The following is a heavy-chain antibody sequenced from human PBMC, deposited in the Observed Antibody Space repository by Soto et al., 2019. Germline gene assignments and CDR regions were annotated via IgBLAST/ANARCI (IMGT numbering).Heavy chain of an antibody. CDR3: ARDQTGSTNFDRAFDV. D-gene: IGHD1-26*01. CDR2: ISYGGST. V-gene: IGHV4-59*01. Sequence: SETLSLTCTVSGGSISSYYWSWIRQPPGKGLEWIGYISYGGSTDYNPSLKSRVTMSVDTSNNQFSLKLSSVTAADTAVYYCARDQTGSTNFDRAFDVWGQGTIVTLSS. J-gene: IGHJ3*01. CDR1: GGSISSYY.